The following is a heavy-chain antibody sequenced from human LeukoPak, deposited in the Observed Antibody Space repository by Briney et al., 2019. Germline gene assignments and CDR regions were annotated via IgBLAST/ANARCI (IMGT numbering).Heavy chain of an antibody. Sequence: TETLSLTCAVYGGSFSGYYWSWIRQPPGKGLEWIGEINHSGSTNYNPSLKSRVTISVDTSKNQFSLKLSSVTAADTAVYFCATLVSTRYYFDYWGQGTLVTVSS. V-gene: IGHV4-34*01. J-gene: IGHJ4*02. CDR2: INHSGST. D-gene: IGHD5/OR15-5a*01. CDR3: ATLVSTRYYFDY. CDR1: GGSFSGYY.